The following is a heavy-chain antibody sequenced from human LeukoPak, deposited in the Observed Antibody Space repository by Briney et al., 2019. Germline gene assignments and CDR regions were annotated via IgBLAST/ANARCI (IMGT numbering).Heavy chain of an antibody. D-gene: IGHD3-10*01. CDR3: ASTYYGSGPRDAFDI. Sequence: PSETLSLTCAVYGGSFSGYYWSWTRQPPGKGLEWIWEINHSGSANYNPSLKSRVTISVDTSKNQFSLKLSSVTAADTAVYYCASTYYGSGPRDAFDIWGQGTMVTVSS. J-gene: IGHJ3*02. V-gene: IGHV4-34*01. CDR1: GGSFSGYY. CDR2: INHSGSA.